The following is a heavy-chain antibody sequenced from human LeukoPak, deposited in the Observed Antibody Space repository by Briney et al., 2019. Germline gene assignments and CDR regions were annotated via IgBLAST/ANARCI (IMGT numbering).Heavy chain of an antibody. CDR3: ARWYYYDSSGYYPFDY. V-gene: IGHV3-74*01. CDR2: INSDGSST. J-gene: IGHJ4*02. CDR1: GFTFSSYW. Sequence: GGSLRLSCAASGFTFSSYWMHWVRQASGKGLVWVSRINSDGSSTSYADSVKGRFTISRDNAKNTLYLQMNSLRAEDTAVYYCARWYYYDSSGYYPFDYWGQGTLVTVSS. D-gene: IGHD3-22*01.